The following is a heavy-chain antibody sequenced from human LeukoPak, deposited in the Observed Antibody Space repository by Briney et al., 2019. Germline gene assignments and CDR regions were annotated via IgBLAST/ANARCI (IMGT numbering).Heavy chain of an antibody. CDR3: AKARGGGAVTTSWFDP. V-gene: IGHV3-23*01. Sequence: GGSLRLSCAAAGFTFSNYGMTWVRQAPGKGLEWVSGISGSGGSTNYADSVNGRFTISTDNSKNTPYLQMNRLRAEDTAVYYCAKARGGGAVTTSWFDPWGEGTLVTVSS. J-gene: IGHJ5*02. CDR2: ISGSGGST. D-gene: IGHD4-11*01. CDR1: GFTFSNYG.